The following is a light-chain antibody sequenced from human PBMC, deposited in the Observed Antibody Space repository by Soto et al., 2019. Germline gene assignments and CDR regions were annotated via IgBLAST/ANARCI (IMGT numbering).Light chain of an antibody. CDR3: QQYNNWPRT. Sequence: EIVMTQSAATLSVSPGERAALSCRASQSVSSNLAWYQQKPGQAPRLLIYDASTRATDIPARFSGSGSGTEFTLTISSLQSEDFAVYYCQQYNNWPRTFGQGTKVDNK. J-gene: IGKJ1*01. CDR1: QSVSSN. V-gene: IGKV3-15*01. CDR2: DAS.